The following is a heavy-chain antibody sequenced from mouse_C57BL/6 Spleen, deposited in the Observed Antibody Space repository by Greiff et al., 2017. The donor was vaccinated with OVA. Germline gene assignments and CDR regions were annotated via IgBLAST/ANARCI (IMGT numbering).Heavy chain of an antibody. V-gene: IGHV1-55*01. CDR3: ARKRDSAGYPRMDY. CDR1: GYTFTSYW. CDR2: IYPGSGST. J-gene: IGHJ4*01. D-gene: IGHD3-2*02. Sequence: QVQLQQPGAELVKPGASVKMSCKASGYTFTSYWINWVKQRPGQGLEWIGDIYPGSGSTNYNEKFKSKATLTVDTSSSTAYMQLSSLTSEDSAVYYCARKRDSAGYPRMDYWGQGTSVTVSS.